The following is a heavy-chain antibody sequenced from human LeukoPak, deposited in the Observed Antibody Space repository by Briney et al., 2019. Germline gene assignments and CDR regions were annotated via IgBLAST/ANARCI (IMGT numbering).Heavy chain of an antibody. D-gene: IGHD1-1*01. CDR3: VKALKLTYYFDY. Sequence: GGALRLSCSASGFIFSSYAMHWVRQAPGKGLECVSAISSHGGSTYYADSVKGRFTISRDNSKNTLYLQMSGLRDEDTAMYYCVKALKLTYYFDYWGQGALVTVSS. V-gene: IGHV3-64D*06. CDR1: GFIFSSYA. J-gene: IGHJ4*02. CDR2: ISSHGGST.